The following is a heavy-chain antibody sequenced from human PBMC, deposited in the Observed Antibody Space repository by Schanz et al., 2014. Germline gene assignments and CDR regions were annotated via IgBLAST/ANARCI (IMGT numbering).Heavy chain of an antibody. V-gene: IGHV1-24*01. CDR1: GSIFSKLL. D-gene: IGHD2-21*01. CDR2: FDPKKGEA. J-gene: IGHJ4*02. CDR3: ATSPHIVVAFDY. Sequence: QVQLVQSGAEVKKPGASVKVSCKVSGSIFSKLLMHWVRQGPAKGLEWMGGFDPKKGEAIYAQKFQGRVTMTEDTSTGTAYMELRSLTSEDTAVYYCATSPHIVVAFDYWGQGTLVTVSS.